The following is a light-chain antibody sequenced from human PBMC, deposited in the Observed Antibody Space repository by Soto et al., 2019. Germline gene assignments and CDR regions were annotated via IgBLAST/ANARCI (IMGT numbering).Light chain of an antibody. J-gene: IGKJ1*01. CDR3: QQYTNWPPWT. Sequence: EIVMTQSPATLSVSPGERATLSCRTSQSVSHNLAWYQQKPGQAPRLLIFGASTRAPGIPARFSGSGSGTELTLTISRLQSEDFAVYYCQQYTNWPPWTFGQGTKVEIK. CDR2: GAS. V-gene: IGKV3-15*01. CDR1: QSVSHN.